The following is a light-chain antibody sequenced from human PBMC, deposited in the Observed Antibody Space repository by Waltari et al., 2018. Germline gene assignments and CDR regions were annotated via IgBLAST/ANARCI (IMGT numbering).Light chain of an antibody. V-gene: IGLV1-44*01. CDR2: RNN. J-gene: IGLJ2*01. CDR3: AAWDDSLKGV. Sequence: QSVLTQPPSVSGPPGQRVTISCSGSSSNIGRNTVNWYQQFPGTAPKLLIYRNNERPSGVPDRFSGSKTGTSASLAISGLQSEDEAEYYCAAWDDSLKGVFGEGTKLTVL. CDR1: SSNIGRNT.